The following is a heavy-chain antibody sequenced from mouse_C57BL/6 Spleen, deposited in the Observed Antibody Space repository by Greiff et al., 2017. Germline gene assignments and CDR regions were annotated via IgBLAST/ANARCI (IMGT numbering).Heavy chain of an antibody. CDR3: ARIYYQYYFDY. Sequence: EVQRVESGGDLVKPGGSLKLSCAASGFTFSSYGMSWVRQTPDKRLEWVATISSGGSYTYYPDSVKGRFTISRDNAKNTLYLQMSSLKSEDTAMYYCARIYYQYYFDYWGQGTTLTVSS. CDR1: GFTFSSYG. D-gene: IGHD1-1*01. CDR2: ISSGGSYT. V-gene: IGHV5-6*01. J-gene: IGHJ2*01.